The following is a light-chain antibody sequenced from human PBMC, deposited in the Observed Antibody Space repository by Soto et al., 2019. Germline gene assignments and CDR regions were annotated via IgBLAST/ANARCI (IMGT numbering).Light chain of an antibody. V-gene: IGLV8-61*01. CDR1: SGSVSTSYY. J-gene: IGLJ2*01. CDR3: VLYMGSGISV. Sequence: QTVVTQEPSFSVSPGGTVTLTCGLSSGSVSTSYYPSWYQQTPGQAPRTLIYSTNTRSSGVPDRFSGSILGNKAALTITGDQADDEADYCCVLYMGSGISVFGGGTKLTVL. CDR2: STN.